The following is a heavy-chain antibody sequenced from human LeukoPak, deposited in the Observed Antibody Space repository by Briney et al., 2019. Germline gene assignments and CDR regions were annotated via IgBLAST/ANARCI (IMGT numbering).Heavy chain of an antibody. V-gene: IGHV1-2*02. CDR3: ARDLSDYDSSGYED. CDR2: INPNSGGT. Sequence: ASVKVSCKASGYTFTGYYMHWVRQAPGQGLEWMGWINPNSGGTNYAQKFQGRVTMTRDTSISTAYMELSRLRSDDTAVYYCARDLSDYDSSGYEDWGQGTLVTVSS. J-gene: IGHJ4*02. CDR1: GYTFTGYY. D-gene: IGHD3-22*01.